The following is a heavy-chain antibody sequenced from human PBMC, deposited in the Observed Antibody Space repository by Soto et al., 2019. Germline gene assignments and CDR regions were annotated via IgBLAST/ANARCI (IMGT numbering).Heavy chain of an antibody. V-gene: IGHV4-4*02. CDR1: GASISSSNW. J-gene: IGHJ4*02. Sequence: GASISSSNWWSWVRQPPGKGLEWIGEIYHSGSTNYSPSLKSRVTISVDKSKNQFSLKLSSVTAADTAVYYCARVGSNGYFDYWGQGTLVTVSS. CDR2: IYHSGST. D-gene: IGHD1-26*01. CDR3: ARVGSNGYFDY.